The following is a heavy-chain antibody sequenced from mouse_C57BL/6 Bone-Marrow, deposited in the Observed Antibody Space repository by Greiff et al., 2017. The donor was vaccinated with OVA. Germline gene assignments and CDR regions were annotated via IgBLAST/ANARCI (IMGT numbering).Heavy chain of an antibody. Sequence: QVQLQQSGPELVKPGASVKISCKASGYAFSSSWMNWVKQRPGKGLEWIGRIYPGDGDTNYNGKFTGKATLTADNSSSTAYMQLSSLTSEDSAVYFCARPITTVVAHFDYWGQGTTLTVSS. CDR1: GYAFSSSW. CDR2: IYPGDGDT. D-gene: IGHD1-1*01. CDR3: ARPITTVVAHFDY. J-gene: IGHJ2*01. V-gene: IGHV1-82*01.